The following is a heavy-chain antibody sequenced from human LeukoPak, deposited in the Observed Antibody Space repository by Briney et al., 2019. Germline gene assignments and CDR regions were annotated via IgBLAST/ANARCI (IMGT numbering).Heavy chain of an antibody. CDR3: AKEAGRVAAKPPDY. J-gene: IGHJ4*01. Sequence: GRSLRLSCAASGFTFSSYGMHWVRQAPGKGLEWVAVISYDGSNKYYADSVKGRFTISRDNSKNTLYLQMNSLRAEDTAVYYRAKEAGRVAAKPPDYWGQGTLVTVSS. V-gene: IGHV3-30*18. CDR1: GFTFSSYG. D-gene: IGHD1-14*01. CDR2: ISYDGSNK.